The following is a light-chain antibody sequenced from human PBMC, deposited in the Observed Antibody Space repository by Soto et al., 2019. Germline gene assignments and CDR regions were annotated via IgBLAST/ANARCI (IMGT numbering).Light chain of an antibody. CDR3: HQYGNSPFT. CDR1: QSVGSPY. V-gene: IGKV3-20*01. CDR2: GAS. Sequence: EVVLTQSPVTLSLSPGERATLSCRASQSVGSPYLAWYQQKPGQPPRLLIYGASNRAPDIPDRFIGSGSVTEFTLTIARLAPEDCAMYYCHQYGNSPFTFGPATKVDV. J-gene: IGKJ3*01.